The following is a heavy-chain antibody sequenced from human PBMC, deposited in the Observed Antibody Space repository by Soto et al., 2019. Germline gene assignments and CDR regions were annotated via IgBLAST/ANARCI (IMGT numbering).Heavy chain of an antibody. CDR1: GFTFSNAW. Sequence: EVQLVESGGGLVKPGGSLRLSCAASGFTFSNAWMSWVRQAPGKGLEWVGRIKSKTDGGTTDYAAPVKGRFTISRDDSNNTLYLQMNSLITEDTAVYYCTTALYGDYGWFDPWGQGTLVTVSS. V-gene: IGHV3-15*01. CDR2: IKSKTDGGTT. D-gene: IGHD4-17*01. J-gene: IGHJ5*02. CDR3: TTALYGDYGWFDP.